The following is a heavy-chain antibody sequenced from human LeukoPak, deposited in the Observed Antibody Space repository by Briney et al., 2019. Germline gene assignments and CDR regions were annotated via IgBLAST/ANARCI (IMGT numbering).Heavy chain of an antibody. D-gene: IGHD1-1*01. CDR1: GDSITSYY. V-gene: IGHV4-59*01. CDR2: IHYTGKN. Sequence: KTSETLSLTCTVSGDSITSYYWNWVRQPPGKGLEWIGYIHYTGKNYYNPSLKSRVTMSVDMSKSQFSLKLSSVTAADTAVYYCAKWHEGQLAFDSWGQGTLVTVSS. CDR3: AKWHEGQLAFDS. J-gene: IGHJ4*02.